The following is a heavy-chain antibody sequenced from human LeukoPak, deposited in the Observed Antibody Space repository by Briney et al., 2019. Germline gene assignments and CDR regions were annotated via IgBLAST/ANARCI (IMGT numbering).Heavy chain of an antibody. J-gene: IGHJ4*02. CDR3: AALYYGSGTY. V-gene: IGHV3-48*03. CDR2: INSGGSIV. CDR1: GFTLNSHE. D-gene: IGHD3-10*01. Sequence: PGGSLRLSCVASGFTLNSHEMNWVRQAPGKGLEWISYINSGGSIVYYADSVKGRFTISRDNAKNSLYLQMDSLRAEDTAVYYCAALYYGSGTYWGQGTLVTVSS.